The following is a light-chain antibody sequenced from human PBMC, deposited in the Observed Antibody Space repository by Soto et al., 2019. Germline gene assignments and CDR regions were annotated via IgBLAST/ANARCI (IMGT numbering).Light chain of an antibody. Sequence: QSALTQPASVSGSPGQSITISCTGTSSDVGSYNLVSWYQQHPGKAPKLMIYEGSTRPSGVSNRFSGSKSGNTASLTISGLQAEDEADYYCCSYAGSTLFGGGTKLTVL. CDR3: CSYAGSTL. J-gene: IGLJ2*01. V-gene: IGLV2-23*01. CDR1: SSDVGSYNL. CDR2: EGS.